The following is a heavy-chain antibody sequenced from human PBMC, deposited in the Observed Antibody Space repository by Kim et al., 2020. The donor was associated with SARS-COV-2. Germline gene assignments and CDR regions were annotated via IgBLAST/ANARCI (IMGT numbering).Heavy chain of an antibody. D-gene: IGHD5-12*01. CDR1: GFTFSSYG. J-gene: IGHJ6*02. CDR2: IWYDGSNK. Sequence: GGSLRLSCAASGFTFSSYGMHWVRQAPGKGLEWVAVIWYDGSNKYYADSVKGRFTISRDNSKNTLYLQMNSLRAEDTAVYYCARGGYDYYYYYGMDVWGQGTTVTVSS. V-gene: IGHV3-33*01. CDR3: ARGGYDYYYYYGMDV.